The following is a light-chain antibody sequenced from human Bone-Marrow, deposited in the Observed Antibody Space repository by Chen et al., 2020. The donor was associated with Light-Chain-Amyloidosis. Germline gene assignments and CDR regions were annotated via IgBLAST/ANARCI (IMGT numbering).Light chain of an antibody. Sequence: SYELTQPPSVSVFPGKTARITCSGDDLPTKYAYWYQQKPGQAPVLVIHRDTERPAGISERFSGSRSGTTATLTISGVQAEDEADYHCQSADSSGTYEVIFGGGTKLTVL. J-gene: IGLJ2*01. V-gene: IGLV3-25*03. CDR1: DLPTKY. CDR2: RDT. CDR3: QSADSSGTYEVI.